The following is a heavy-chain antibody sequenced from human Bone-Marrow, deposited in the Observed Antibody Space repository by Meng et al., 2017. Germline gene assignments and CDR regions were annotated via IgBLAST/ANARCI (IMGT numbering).Heavy chain of an antibody. CDR1: GDSVSSNSAA. V-gene: IGHV6-1*01. Sequence: SETLSLTCAISGDSVSSNSAAWNWIRRSPSRGLEWLGRTYYRSKWFNDYAPSVTSRITVNPDTSKNQFSLQLNSVTPEDTAVYYCARDLDLSIRYFEYWGQGVLVTVSS. CDR2: TYYRSKWFN. J-gene: IGHJ4*02. CDR3: ARDLDLSIRYFEY. D-gene: IGHD3-16*02.